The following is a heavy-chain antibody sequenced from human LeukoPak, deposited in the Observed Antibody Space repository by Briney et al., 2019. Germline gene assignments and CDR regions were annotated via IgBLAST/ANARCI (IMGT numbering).Heavy chain of an antibody. V-gene: IGHV4-61*08. CDR3: VRTGEVTTVCDS. CDR1: GGSISSGGYY. J-gene: IGHJ4*02. D-gene: IGHD4-17*01. Sequence: SQTLSLTCTVSGGSISSGGYYWNWIRQPPGKGLEWIGNIHYSGSTNYNPSLKSRVTITVETSKNQFSLKLSSVTAADTAVYYCVRTGEVTTVCDSWGQGNLVTVSS. CDR2: IHYSGST.